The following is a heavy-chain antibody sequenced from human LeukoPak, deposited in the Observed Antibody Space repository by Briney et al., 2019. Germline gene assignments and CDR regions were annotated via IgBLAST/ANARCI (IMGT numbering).Heavy chain of an antibody. J-gene: IGHJ4*02. CDR3: AFGPHQQWLLADY. V-gene: IGHV3-23*01. D-gene: IGHD6-19*01. Sequence: GGSLRLSCAVSGVSFSIYAVGWVRQTPGKGLQLVSTITGSGDSTFYADSVNGRFTVSRDNSKNTLYLRMSSLRADDTALYYCAFGPHQQWLLADYWGQGTLVTVSS. CDR2: ITGSGDST. CDR1: GVSFSIYA.